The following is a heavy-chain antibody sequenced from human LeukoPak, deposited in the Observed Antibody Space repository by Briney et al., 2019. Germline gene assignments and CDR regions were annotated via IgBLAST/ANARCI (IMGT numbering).Heavy chain of an antibody. CDR1: GGSISTYY. Sequence: SETLSLTCSVSGGSISTYYWSWIRQPAGKGLEWIGRIYTSGSTNYNPSLKSRVTMSVDTSKNQFSLKLSSVTAADTAVYYCARDFGDVAPSYFDYWGQGTLVTVSS. CDR2: IYTSGST. J-gene: IGHJ4*02. D-gene: IGHD3-10*01. CDR3: ARDFGDVAPSYFDY. V-gene: IGHV4-4*07.